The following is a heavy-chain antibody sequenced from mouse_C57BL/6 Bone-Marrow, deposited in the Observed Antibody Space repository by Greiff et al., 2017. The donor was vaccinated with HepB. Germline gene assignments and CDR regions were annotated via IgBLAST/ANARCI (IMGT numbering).Heavy chain of an antibody. CDR3: TTYSYYSNFYAMDY. D-gene: IGHD2-5*01. V-gene: IGHV14-4*01. Sequence: EVQLQQSGAELVRPGASVKLSCTASGFNIKDDYMHRVKQRPEQGLEWIGWIDPENGDTEYASKFQGKATRTADTSSNTAYLQLRSLTSEDTAVYYCTTYSYYSNFYAMDYWGQGTSVTVSS. CDR1: GFNIKDDY. J-gene: IGHJ4*01. CDR2: IDPENGDT.